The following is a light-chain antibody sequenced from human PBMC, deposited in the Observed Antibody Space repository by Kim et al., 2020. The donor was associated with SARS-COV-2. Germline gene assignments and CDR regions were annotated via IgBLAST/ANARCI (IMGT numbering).Light chain of an antibody. CDR3: QTDDSRSVI. V-gene: IGLV1-40*01. CDR2: GNN. CDR1: SSNIGAGYD. J-gene: IGLJ2*01. Sequence: QSVLTQPPSVSGAPGQRVTISCTGSSSNIGAGYDVHWYQQLPGTAPTLLIYGNNNRPSGSPDRFSGSKSGTSASLAIAGLQAEDEADYYCQTDDSRSVIFGGGTKLTVL.